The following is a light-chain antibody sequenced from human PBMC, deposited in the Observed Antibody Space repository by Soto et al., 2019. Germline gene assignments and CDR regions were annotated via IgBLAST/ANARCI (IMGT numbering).Light chain of an antibody. V-gene: IGKV3-20*01. CDR1: QSVNNKY. J-gene: IGKJ1*01. Sequence: EIVLTQTPGTLSLSPGDRATLSCRASQSVNNKYLAWYQQKPGQAPRLLIYLGSTPASGIPDRFSGSGSGTDFSITIRRLEPEDFAVYYCQQYDSSPRTFGQGTKVDFK. CDR3: QQYDSSPRT. CDR2: LGS.